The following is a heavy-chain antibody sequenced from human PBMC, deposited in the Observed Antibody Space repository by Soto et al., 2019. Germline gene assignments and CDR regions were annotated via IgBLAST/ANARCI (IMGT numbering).Heavy chain of an antibody. CDR3: ARTPRYPDGAFDI. Sequence: SGPALVNRTQTLTLTCTFSGFSLSTSGMRVSWIRQPPGKVLEWLARIDWDDDKFYSTSLKTRLTISKDTSKNQVVLTMTNMDPVDTATYYCARTPRYPDGAFDIWGQGTMVTVSS. CDR2: IDWDDDK. J-gene: IGHJ3*02. V-gene: IGHV2-70*04. D-gene: IGHD3-9*01. CDR1: GFSLSTSGMR.